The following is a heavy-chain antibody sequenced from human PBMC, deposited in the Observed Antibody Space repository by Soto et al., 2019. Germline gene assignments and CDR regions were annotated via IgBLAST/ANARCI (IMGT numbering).Heavy chain of an antibody. CDR2: IFSTVDT. Sequence: QVTLRESGPVLVKATETLTLTCTVSGFSLSDLSMSVSWIRQPPGEALEWLGDIFSTVDTSYRSSLRDRPTITADTSRTQVVLTMTKVAPADTVTYYCARFTMIRREWSDHHYGLDVWGQGTTVTVSS. V-gene: IGHV2-26*01. CDR3: ARFTMIRREWSDHHYGLDV. J-gene: IGHJ6*02. D-gene: IGHD3-10*01. CDR1: GFSLSDLSMS.